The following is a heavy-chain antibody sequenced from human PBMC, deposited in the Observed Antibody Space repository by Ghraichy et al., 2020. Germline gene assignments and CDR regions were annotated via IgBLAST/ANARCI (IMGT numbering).Heavy chain of an antibody. J-gene: IGHJ3*02. CDR3: AKDFTVKLNGAFDI. CDR2: ISGSGGST. Sequence: GESLNISCAASGFTFSSYAMSWVRQAPGKGLEWVSAISGSGGSTYYADSVKGRFTISRDNSKNTLYLQMNSLRAEDTAVYYCAKDFTVKLNGAFDIWGQGTMVTVSS. V-gene: IGHV3-23*01. D-gene: IGHD4-11*01. CDR1: GFTFSSYA.